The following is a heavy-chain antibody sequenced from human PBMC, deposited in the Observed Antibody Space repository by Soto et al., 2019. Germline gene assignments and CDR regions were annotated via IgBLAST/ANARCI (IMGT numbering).Heavy chain of an antibody. CDR1: GGSISSYY. Sequence: PSETLSLTCTVSGGSISSYYWSWIRQPPGKGLEWIGYIYYSGSTNYNPSLKSRVTISVDTSKNQFSLKLSPVTAADTAVYYCAAIAAAGTFDYWGQGTLVTVSS. CDR2: IYYSGST. D-gene: IGHD6-13*01. CDR3: AAIAAAGTFDY. J-gene: IGHJ4*02. V-gene: IGHV4-59*01.